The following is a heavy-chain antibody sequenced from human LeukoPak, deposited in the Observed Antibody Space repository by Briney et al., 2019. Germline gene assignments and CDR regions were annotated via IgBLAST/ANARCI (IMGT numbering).Heavy chain of an antibody. J-gene: IGHJ4*02. CDR2: ISYDGSNE. D-gene: IGHD6-19*01. CDR1: GFTFSSYA. CDR3: ARDFRAVAGNFEY. Sequence: GGSLSLSCAASGFTFSSYAMHWVRQAPGKGLEWVALISYDGSNEHYADSVKGRFTISRDNSKNTLYLQMNSPRADDTAMYYCARDFRAVAGNFEYWGQGTLVTLSS. V-gene: IGHV3-30-3*01.